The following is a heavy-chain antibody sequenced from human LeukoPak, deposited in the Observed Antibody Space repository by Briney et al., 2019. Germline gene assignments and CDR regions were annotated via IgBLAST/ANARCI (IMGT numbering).Heavy chain of an antibody. V-gene: IGHV4-59*08. CDR2: IYYSGST. Sequence: SETLSLTCAVYGGSFSGYYWSWIRQPPGKGLEWIGYIYYSGSTYYNPSLKSRVTISVDTSKNQFSLRLSSVTAADTAVYYCARVSGQFYFYYYMDVWGKGTTVTISS. CDR1: GGSFSGYY. CDR3: ARVSGQFYFYYYMDV. D-gene: IGHD6-19*01. J-gene: IGHJ6*03.